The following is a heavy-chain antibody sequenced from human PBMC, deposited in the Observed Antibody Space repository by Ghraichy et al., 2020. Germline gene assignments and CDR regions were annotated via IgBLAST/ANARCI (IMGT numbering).Heavy chain of an antibody. CDR1: GFTFGDYA. CDR3: TRRNRDGYNSGSYWYFDL. CDR2: IRSKAYRGTT. Sequence: GKSLNISCTASGFTFGDYAMSWFRQAPGKGLEWVGFIRSKAYRGTTEYAASVKGRFTISRDDSKSIAYLQMNSLKTEDTAVYYCTRRNRDGYNSGSYWYFDLWGRGTLVTVSS. J-gene: IGHJ2*01. V-gene: IGHV3-49*03. D-gene: IGHD5-24*01.